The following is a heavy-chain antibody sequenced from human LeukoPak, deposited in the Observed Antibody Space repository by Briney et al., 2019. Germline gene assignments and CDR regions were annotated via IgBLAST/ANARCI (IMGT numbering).Heavy chain of an antibody. CDR3: ARHGSSYSEPRYNWFDP. CDR1: GDSFNNYW. Sequence: GESLKISCRASGDSFNNYWIVWVRQVPGEGVGWMGMIYPGDSNTRYSPSFEGQVTISADKSISTAYLQWSRLKASDTAMYYCARHGSSYSEPRYNWFDPWGQGTLVTVSS. D-gene: IGHD3-10*01. CDR2: IYPGDSNT. J-gene: IGHJ5*02. V-gene: IGHV5-51*01.